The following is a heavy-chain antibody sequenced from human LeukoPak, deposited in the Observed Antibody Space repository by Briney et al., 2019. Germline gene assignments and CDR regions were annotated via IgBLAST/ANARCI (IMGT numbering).Heavy chain of an antibody. CDR2: VYSGGSI. D-gene: IGHD6-19*01. Sequence: GGSLRLSCAAAGFTVSSSYMSWVRQAPGKGLEWVSIVYSGGSIYYADSVKGRFTTSRHNSNNTLDLQMNSLRTEDTAMYYCARSYNSAWLDYWGQGTLVTVSS. CDR1: GFTVSSSY. CDR3: ARSYNSAWLDY. V-gene: IGHV3-53*04. J-gene: IGHJ4*02.